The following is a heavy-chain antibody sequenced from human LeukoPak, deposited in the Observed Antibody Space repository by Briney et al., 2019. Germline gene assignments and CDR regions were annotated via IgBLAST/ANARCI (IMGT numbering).Heavy chain of an antibody. CDR2: IYYSGST. Sequence: SETLSLTCTVSGGSISSSSYYWGWIRQPPGKGLEWIGSIYYSGSTYYNPSLKSRVNISVDTSKTQFSLKLSSVTAADTAVYYCARGPHYYDSSGYYLYYFDYWGQGTLVTVSS. D-gene: IGHD3-22*01. J-gene: IGHJ4*02. CDR3: ARGPHYYDSSGYYLYYFDY. CDR1: GGSISSSSYY. V-gene: IGHV4-39*07.